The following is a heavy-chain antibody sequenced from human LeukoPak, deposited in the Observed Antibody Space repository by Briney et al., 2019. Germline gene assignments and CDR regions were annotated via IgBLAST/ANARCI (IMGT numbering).Heavy chain of an antibody. CDR1: GYTFTGYY. CDR2: INPNSGGT. D-gene: IGHD3-22*01. Sequence: ASVKVSCKASGYTFTGYYMHWVRQAPGQGLEWMGWINPNSGGTNYAQKFQGRVTMTRDTSISTAHMELSRLRSDDTAVYYCARDRGNYYDSSGYYYDYFQHWGQGTLVTVSS. V-gene: IGHV1-2*02. J-gene: IGHJ1*01. CDR3: ARDRGNYYDSSGYYYDYFQH.